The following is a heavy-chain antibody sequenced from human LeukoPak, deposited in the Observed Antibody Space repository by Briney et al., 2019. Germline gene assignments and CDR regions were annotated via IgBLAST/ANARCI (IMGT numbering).Heavy chain of an antibody. V-gene: IGHV3-23*01. Sequence: GGSLRLSCAASGFTFSSYAMSWVRQAPGKGLEWVSAITNSGVSTYYADSVKGRFTISRDNSKNTLYLQVNSLRAEDTAIYYCAKFTRVTRFFYFMDVWGQGTTVTVSS. D-gene: IGHD4-17*01. CDR3: AKFTRVTRFFYFMDV. J-gene: IGHJ6*02. CDR2: ITNSGVST. CDR1: GFTFSSYA.